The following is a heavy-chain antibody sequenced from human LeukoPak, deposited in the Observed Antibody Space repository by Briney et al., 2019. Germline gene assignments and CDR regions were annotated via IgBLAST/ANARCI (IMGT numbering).Heavy chain of an antibody. J-gene: IGHJ4*02. V-gene: IGHV4/OR15-8*01. D-gene: IGHD3-3*01. CDR1: GASIASHSW. CDR3: ARSFITIFGVVSRPFDY. CDR2: VYHSGGA. Sequence: PSETLSLTCAVSGASIASHSWWSWVRQPPGKGLEWIGEVYHSGGANYKPSLKSRVTISVDTSKNQFSLKLSSVTAADTAVYYCARSFITIFGVVSRPFDYWGQGTLVTVSS.